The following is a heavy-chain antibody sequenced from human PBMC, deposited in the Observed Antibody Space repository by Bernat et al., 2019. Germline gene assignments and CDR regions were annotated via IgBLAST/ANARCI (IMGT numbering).Heavy chain of an antibody. V-gene: IGHV3-21*04. CDR3: AKDREQWLDAFDI. Sequence: EVQLVESGGGLVKPGGSLRFSCAASGFTFSTYSMNWVRQAPGKGLEWVSSISSNSNYIYYADSVKGRFTISRDNAKNSLFLQMDSLRAEDTAVYYCAKDREQWLDAFDIWGQGTMVTVSS. CDR1: GFTFSTYS. J-gene: IGHJ3*02. CDR2: ISSNSNYI. D-gene: IGHD6-19*01.